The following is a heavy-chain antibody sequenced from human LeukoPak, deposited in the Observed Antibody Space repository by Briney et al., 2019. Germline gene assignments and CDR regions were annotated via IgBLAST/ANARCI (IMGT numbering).Heavy chain of an antibody. CDR1: GFSFSDYD. Sequence: GGSLRLSCAASGFSFSDYDVHWVRQAPGKGLEWVSSISSSSSYIYYADSVKGRFTISRDNAKNSLYLQMNSLRAEDTAVYYCARAVPSTYYYDSSTYPDYWGQGTLVTVSS. D-gene: IGHD3-22*01. J-gene: IGHJ4*02. V-gene: IGHV3-21*01. CDR3: ARAVPSTYYYDSSTYPDY. CDR2: ISSSSSYI.